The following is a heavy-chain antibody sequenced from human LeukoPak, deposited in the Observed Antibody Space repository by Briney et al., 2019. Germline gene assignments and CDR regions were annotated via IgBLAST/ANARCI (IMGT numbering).Heavy chain of an antibody. CDR1: GGSMSSNSYY. CDR3: ARETYSSSWYTDY. Sequence: SETLSLTCTVSGGSMSSNSYYWSWIRQPAGKGLEWIGRIYTSGSTNYNPSLKGRVTISVDTSKNQFSLKLSSVTAADTAVYYCARETYSSSWYTDYWGQGTLVTVSS. J-gene: IGHJ4*02. V-gene: IGHV4-61*02. D-gene: IGHD6-13*01. CDR2: IYTSGST.